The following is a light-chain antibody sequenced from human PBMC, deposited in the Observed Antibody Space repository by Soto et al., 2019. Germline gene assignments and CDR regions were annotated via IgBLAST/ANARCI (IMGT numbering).Light chain of an antibody. CDR1: SSDVAGYSY. V-gene: IGLV2-14*01. CDR2: DVS. J-gene: IGLJ1*01. Sequence: QSVLTQPASVSGPPGQSIAISCTGTSSDVAGYSYVSWYQQQPGKAPKLVISDVSNRPSGVSDRFSGSKSGNTASLTISGLQTEDEADYYCASYTTSRTYVCGTGTKVTVL. CDR3: ASYTTSRTYV.